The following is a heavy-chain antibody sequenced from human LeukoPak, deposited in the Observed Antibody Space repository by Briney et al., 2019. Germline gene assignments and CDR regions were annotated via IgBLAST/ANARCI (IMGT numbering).Heavy chain of an antibody. CDR2: IYYSGST. CDR1: GGSISSSSYY. CDR3: ARFYDSSGYYHGYFDY. V-gene: IGHV4-39*07. Sequence: SETLSLTCTVSGGSISSSSYYWGWVRQPPGKGLEWIGSIYYSGSTYYNPSLKSRVTISVDTSKNQFSLKLSSVTAADTAVYYCARFYDSSGYYHGYFDYWGQGTLVTVSS. J-gene: IGHJ4*02. D-gene: IGHD3-22*01.